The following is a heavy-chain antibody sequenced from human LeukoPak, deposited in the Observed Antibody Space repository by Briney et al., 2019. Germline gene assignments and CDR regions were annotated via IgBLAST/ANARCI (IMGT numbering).Heavy chain of an antibody. Sequence: GGSLRLSCAASGFTFSSYVMSWVRQAPGKGLEWVSGTSDRGDYTYYADSVKGRFTISRDTSKNTLYLQMNSLRAEDTALYFCAKKAQYDGHYPLDYWGQGTLVTVS. CDR1: GFTFSSYV. V-gene: IGHV3-23*01. CDR2: TSDRGDYT. D-gene: IGHD4/OR15-4a*01. CDR3: AKKAQYDGHYPLDY. J-gene: IGHJ4*02.